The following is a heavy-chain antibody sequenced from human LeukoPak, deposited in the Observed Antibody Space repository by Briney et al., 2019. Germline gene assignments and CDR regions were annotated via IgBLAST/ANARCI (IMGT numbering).Heavy chain of an antibody. Sequence: SVKVSCKXSGGTFISYTISWVRQAPGQGLEWMGRIIPILGIANYAQKFQGRVTITADKSTSTAYMELSSLRSEDTAVYYCARTPYDYGDYADAFDIWGQGTMVTVSS. J-gene: IGHJ3*02. CDR2: IIPILGIA. CDR1: GGTFISYT. D-gene: IGHD4-17*01. V-gene: IGHV1-69*02. CDR3: ARTPYDYGDYADAFDI.